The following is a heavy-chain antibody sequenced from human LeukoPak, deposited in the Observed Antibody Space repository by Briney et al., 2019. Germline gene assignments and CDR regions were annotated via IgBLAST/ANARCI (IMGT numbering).Heavy chain of an antibody. CDR2: ISYDGSNK. V-gene: IGHV3-30-3*01. CDR3: ARDRNYGDYAFIFDY. J-gene: IGHJ4*02. Sequence: GGSLRLSCAASGFTFSSYAMHWVRQAPGKGLEWEAVISYDGSNKYYADSVKGRFTISRDNSKDTLYLQMNSLRAEDTAVYYCARDRNYGDYAFIFDYWGQGTLVTVSS. CDR1: GFTFSSYA. D-gene: IGHD4-17*01.